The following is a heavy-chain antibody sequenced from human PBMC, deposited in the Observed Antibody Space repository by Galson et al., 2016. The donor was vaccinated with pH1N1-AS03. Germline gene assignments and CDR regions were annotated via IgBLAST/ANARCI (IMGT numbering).Heavy chain of an antibody. Sequence: SLRLSCAASGFTFNHYSMNWVRQAPGKGLEWVSYISSDSTTIYYADSVKGRFTISRDNAKNSLYLQMKSLTAEDTAIYYCARTSGAYFGSAFDIWGQGTMVTVSS. CDR3: ARTSGAYFGSAFDI. D-gene: IGHD1-26*01. CDR1: GFTFNHYS. CDR2: ISSDSTTI. V-gene: IGHV3-48*04. J-gene: IGHJ3*02.